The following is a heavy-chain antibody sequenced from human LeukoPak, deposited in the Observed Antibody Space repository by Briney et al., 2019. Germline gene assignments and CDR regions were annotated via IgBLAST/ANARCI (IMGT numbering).Heavy chain of an antibody. Sequence: ASVKVSCKASGFTFTSSAVQWVRQARGQRLEWIGWIVVGSGNTNYAQKFQERVTITRDMSTSTAYMELSSLRSEDTAVYYCAAEGHYYDSSGYYYRVDYWGQGTLVTVSS. CDR1: GFTFTSSA. V-gene: IGHV1-58*01. CDR3: AAEGHYYDSSGYYYRVDY. CDR2: IVVGSGNT. J-gene: IGHJ4*02. D-gene: IGHD3-22*01.